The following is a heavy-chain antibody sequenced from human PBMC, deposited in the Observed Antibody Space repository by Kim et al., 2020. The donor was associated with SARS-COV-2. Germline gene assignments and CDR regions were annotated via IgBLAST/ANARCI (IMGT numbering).Heavy chain of an antibody. Sequence: GGSLRLSCAASGFTFSSYGMHWVRQAPGKGLEWVAVISYDGSNKYYADSVKGRFTISRDNSKNTLYLQMNSLRAEDTAVYYCTVLGSMIVVIADAFDIWGRGTMVTVSS. CDR2: ISYDGSNK. D-gene: IGHD3-22*01. J-gene: IGHJ3*02. CDR3: TVLGSMIVVIADAFDI. CDR1: GFTFSSYG. V-gene: IGHV3-30*03.